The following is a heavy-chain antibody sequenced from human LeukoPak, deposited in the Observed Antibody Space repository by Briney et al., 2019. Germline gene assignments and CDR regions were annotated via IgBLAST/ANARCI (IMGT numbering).Heavy chain of an antibody. D-gene: IGHD2-15*01. Sequence: SVKVSCKASGGTFSSYAISWVRQAPGQGLEWMGGIIPIFGTVNYAQKFQGRVTITADESTSTAYMELSSLRSEDTAVYYCAVHVCSGGSCYSEDYGMDVWGKGTTVTVSS. J-gene: IGHJ6*04. CDR1: GGTFSSYA. CDR2: IIPIFGTV. CDR3: AVHVCSGGSCYSEDYGMDV. V-gene: IGHV1-69*13.